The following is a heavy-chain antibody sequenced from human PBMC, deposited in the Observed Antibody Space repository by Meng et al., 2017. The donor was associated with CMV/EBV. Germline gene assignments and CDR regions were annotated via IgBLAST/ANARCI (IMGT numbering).Heavy chain of an antibody. J-gene: IGHJ4*02. D-gene: IGHD4-23*01. CDR3: ARGYPLLYGGNFE. CDR2: INSDGSST. Sequence: GGSLRLSCAASGFTFSSYWMHWVRQAPGKGLVWVSRINSDGSSTSYADSVKGRFTISRDNAKNTLYLQMNSLRAEDTAVYYCARGYPLLYGGNFEWGQGTLVTVSS. V-gene: IGHV3-74*01. CDR1: GFTFSSYW.